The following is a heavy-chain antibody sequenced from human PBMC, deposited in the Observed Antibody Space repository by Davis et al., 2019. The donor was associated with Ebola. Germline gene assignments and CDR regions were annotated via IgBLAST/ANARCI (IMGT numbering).Heavy chain of an antibody. CDR1: GFTVSSNH. CDR2: LYDHST. Sequence: GESLKTSCAASGFTVSSNHMSWVRQAPGKGLEWVSVLYDHSTAYAAAVRGRFIIPSDKSNNTLYLEMSSLRVDDTAVYYCATTQWLRDFDNWGQGTLVTVSS. D-gene: IGHD6-19*01. CDR3: ATTQWLRDFDN. V-gene: IGHV3-53*05. J-gene: IGHJ4*02.